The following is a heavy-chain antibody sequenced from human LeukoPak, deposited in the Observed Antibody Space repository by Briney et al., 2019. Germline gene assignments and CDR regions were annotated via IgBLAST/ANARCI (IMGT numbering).Heavy chain of an antibody. D-gene: IGHD2-15*01. Sequence: SETLSLTCAVYGGSFSGYYWSWIRQPPGKGLEWIGEINHSGSTNYNPSLKSRVTISVDTSKNQFSLKLSSVTAADTAVYYCASCSGGSCYFNAFDIWGQGTMVTVSS. CDR1: GGSFSGYY. CDR2: INHSGST. V-gene: IGHV4-34*01. CDR3: ASCSGGSCYFNAFDI. J-gene: IGHJ3*02.